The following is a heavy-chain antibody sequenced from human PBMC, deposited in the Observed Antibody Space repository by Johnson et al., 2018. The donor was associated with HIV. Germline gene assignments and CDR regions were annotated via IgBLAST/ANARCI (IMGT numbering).Heavy chain of an antibody. D-gene: IGHD6-13*01. J-gene: IGHJ3*02. CDR2: IFSVGNT. CDR1: GITVNTNY. CDR3: ASLIAAAQADI. V-gene: IGHV3-66*02. Sequence: VQLVESGGGLVQSGGSLRLSCAASGITVNTNYMSWVRRAPGKGLEWVSVIFSVGNTYYADSVKGRFTISRDNSKNMLYLQMNSLRAEDTAVYYCASLIAAAQADIWGQGTMVTVSS.